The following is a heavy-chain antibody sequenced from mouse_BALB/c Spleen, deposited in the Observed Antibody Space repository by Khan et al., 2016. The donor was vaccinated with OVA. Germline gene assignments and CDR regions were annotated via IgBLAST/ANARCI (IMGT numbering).Heavy chain of an antibody. J-gene: IGHJ4*01. V-gene: IGHV2-6*02. CDR3: ARNSYPYAMDY. Sequence: VQLKESGPGLVAPSQSLSITCTVSGFSLTNFGVHWVRQPPGKGLEWLVLIWSDGSTTYDSALKSRLSISQDNSKSQVFLKMNSLQTDDTAMYYCARNSYPYAMDYWGQGTSVTVSS. CDR1: GFSLTNFG. CDR2: IWSDGST.